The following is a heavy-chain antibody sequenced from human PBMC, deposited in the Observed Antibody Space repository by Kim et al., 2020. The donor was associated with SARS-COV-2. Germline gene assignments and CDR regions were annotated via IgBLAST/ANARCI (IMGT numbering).Heavy chain of an antibody. CDR3: AKAVLRGVNYYYYGMDV. J-gene: IGHJ6*02. D-gene: IGHD3-10*01. Sequence: GGSLRLSCAASGFTFNTYGMYWVRQAPGKGLEWVAVISYDGSNKYYADSVKGRFTISRDNSKNTLYPQMNSLRAEDTAVFYCAKAVLRGVNYYYYGMDVWGQGTTVTVSS. V-gene: IGHV3-30*18. CDR1: GFTFNTYG. CDR2: ISYDGSNK.